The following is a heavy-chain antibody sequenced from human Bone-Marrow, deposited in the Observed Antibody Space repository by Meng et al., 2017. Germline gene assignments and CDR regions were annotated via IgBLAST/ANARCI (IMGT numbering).Heavy chain of an antibody. CDR3: ARDPLRTTVVIPFDY. V-gene: IGHV1-3*01. CDR2: INAGNGNT. Sequence: GESLKISCAASGFTFTSYAMHWVRQAPGQRLEWMGWINAGNGNTKYSQKFQGRVTITRDTSASTAYMELSSLRSEDTAVYYCARDPLRTTVVIPFDYWGQGTLVTVSS. J-gene: IGHJ4*02. CDR1: GFTFTSYA. D-gene: IGHD4-23*01.